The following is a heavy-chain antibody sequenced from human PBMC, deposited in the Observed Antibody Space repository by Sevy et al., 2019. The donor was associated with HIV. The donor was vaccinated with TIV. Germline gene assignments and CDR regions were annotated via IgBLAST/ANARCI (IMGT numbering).Heavy chain of an antibody. CDR3: TRGGSMTILSPWDY. CDR1: GFIYGDYA. D-gene: IGHD3-3*01. J-gene: IGHJ4*02. V-gene: IGHV3-49*04. Sequence: GGSLRLSCIASGFIYGDYAMNWVRQAPGKGLEWVGFIRRKAVGGTTQYAASVKCRFTISRDDSKSIAYLQMNSLKTEDTAVYYCTRGGSMTILSPWDYWGQGTLVTVSS. CDR2: IRRKAVGGTT.